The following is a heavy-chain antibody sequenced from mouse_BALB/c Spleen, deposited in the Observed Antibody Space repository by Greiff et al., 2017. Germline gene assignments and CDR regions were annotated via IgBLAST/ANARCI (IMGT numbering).Heavy chain of an antibody. CDR3: ARWVNALSGAMDY. J-gene: IGHJ4*01. V-gene: IGHV1-9*01. CDR1: GYTFSSYW. D-gene: IGHD3-1*01. Sequence: VQLQQSGPELVKPGASVKIPCKATGYTFSSYWIEWVKQRPGHGLEWIGEILPGSGSTNYNEKFKGKATFTADTSSNTAYMQLSSLTSEDSAVYYCARWVNALSGAMDYWGQGTSVTVSS. CDR2: ILPGSGST.